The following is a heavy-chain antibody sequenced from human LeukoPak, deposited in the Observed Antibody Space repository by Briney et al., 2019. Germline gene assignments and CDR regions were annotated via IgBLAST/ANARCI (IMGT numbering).Heavy chain of an antibody. CDR3: ARAGYSYGPEYYYYYYGMDV. V-gene: IGHV3-53*01. J-gene: IGHJ6*02. Sequence: PGGSLRLSCVASGFTVSSNYMSWVRQAPGKGLEWVSVIYSGGSTYYADSVKGRFTISRDNSKNTLYLQMNSLRAEDTAVYYCARAGYSYGPEYYYYYYGMDVWGQGTTVTVSS. CDR2: IYSGGST. CDR1: GFTVSSNY. D-gene: IGHD5-18*01.